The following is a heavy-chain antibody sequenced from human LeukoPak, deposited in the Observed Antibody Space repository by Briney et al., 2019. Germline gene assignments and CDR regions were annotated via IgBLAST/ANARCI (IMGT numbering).Heavy chain of an antibody. CDR2: ISSSGSTI. CDR3: ARDFTSSDY. Sequence: GGSLRLSCAASGFTFSTYNMNWVRQAPGKGLEWVSYISSSGSTIYYADSVKGRFTISRDNAKNSLYLQMNSLRAEDTAVYYCARDFTSSDYWGQGTLVTVSS. V-gene: IGHV3-48*03. CDR1: GFTFSTYN. D-gene: IGHD3-16*01. J-gene: IGHJ4*02.